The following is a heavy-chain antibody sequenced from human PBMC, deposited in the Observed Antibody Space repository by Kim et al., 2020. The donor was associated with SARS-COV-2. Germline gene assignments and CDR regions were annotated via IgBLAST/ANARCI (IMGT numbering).Heavy chain of an antibody. D-gene: IGHD2-15*01. CDR1: GGSFSGYY. CDR2: INHSGST. J-gene: IGHJ4*02. V-gene: IGHV4-34*01. Sequence: SETLSLTCAVYGGSFSGYYWSWIRQPPGKGLEWIGEINHSGSTNYNPSLKSRVTISVDTSKNQFSLKLSSVTAADTAVYYCARGGGVVVVVAAHTPLDYWGQGTLVTVSS. CDR3: ARGGGVVVVVAAHTPLDY.